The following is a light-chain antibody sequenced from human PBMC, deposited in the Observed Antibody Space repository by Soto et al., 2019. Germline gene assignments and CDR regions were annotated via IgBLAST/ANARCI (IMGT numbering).Light chain of an antibody. CDR3: CSYAGRDTLYV. Sequence: QSALTQPRSVSGSPGQSVTISCTGTSTDVGGYNYVSWYQQHPDKVPKLILYDVSKRPSGVPDRFSGSKSGNTASLTISGLQAEDEADYYCCSYAGRDTLYVFGSGTKVTVL. V-gene: IGLV2-11*01. J-gene: IGLJ1*01. CDR1: STDVGGYNY. CDR2: DVS.